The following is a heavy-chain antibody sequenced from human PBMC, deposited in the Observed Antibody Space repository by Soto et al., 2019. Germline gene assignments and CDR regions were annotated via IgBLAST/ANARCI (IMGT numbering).Heavy chain of an antibody. CDR1: GFTFDDSA. D-gene: IGHD3-3*01. CDR3: AKDQREYYDAPGGWFDP. CDR2: ISWNSGSI. Sequence: PGGSLRLSCAASGFTFDDSAMHWVRQAPGKGLEWVSGISWNSGSIGYADSVKGRFTISRDNAKNSLYLQMNSLRAEDTALYYCAKDQREYYDAPGGWFDPWGQGTLVTVSS. V-gene: IGHV3-9*01. J-gene: IGHJ5*02.